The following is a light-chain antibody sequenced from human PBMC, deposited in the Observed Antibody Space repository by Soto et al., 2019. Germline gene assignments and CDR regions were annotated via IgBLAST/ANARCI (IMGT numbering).Light chain of an antibody. CDR3: QRRSNWPMS. J-gene: IGKJ5*01. V-gene: IGKV3-11*01. Sequence: EIVLTQSPATLSLSPGERATLSCRASQSVSSYLAWYQQKPGQAPRLPIYDASNRATGIPARFSGSGSVTDFTLTLRSLEPEDFAVYYCQRRSNWPMSFGQGTRLESK. CDR1: QSVSSY. CDR2: DAS.